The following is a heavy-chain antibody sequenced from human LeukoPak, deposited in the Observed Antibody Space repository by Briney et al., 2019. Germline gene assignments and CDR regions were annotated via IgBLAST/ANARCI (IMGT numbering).Heavy chain of an antibody. D-gene: IGHD3-22*01. V-gene: IGHV4-34*01. J-gene: IGHJ4*02. CDR3: ARVSSRRLPPSYSYDRRNYFDY. CDR2: INHSGST. Sequence: PSETLSLTCAVYGGSFSGYYWSWIRQPPGKGMGWDGQINHSGSTNYSPSLKSRVTISVDTSKNQFSLKLSSVTAADTAVYYCARVSSRRLPPSYSYDRRNYFDYWGQGTLVTVSS. CDR1: GGSFSGYY.